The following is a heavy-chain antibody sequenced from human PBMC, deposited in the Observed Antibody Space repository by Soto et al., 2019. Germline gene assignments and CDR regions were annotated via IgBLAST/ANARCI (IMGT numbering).Heavy chain of an antibody. CDR3: AKDPPNEWPNYYYYMDV. CDR2: ISGSGGST. Sequence: GGSLRLSCAASGFTFSSYAMSWVRQAPGKGLEWVSAISGSGGSTYYADSVKGRFTISRDNSKNTLYLQMNSLRAEDTAVYYCAKDPPNEWPNYYYYMDVWGKGTTVTVSS. J-gene: IGHJ6*03. D-gene: IGHD3-3*01. CDR1: GFTFSSYA. V-gene: IGHV3-23*01.